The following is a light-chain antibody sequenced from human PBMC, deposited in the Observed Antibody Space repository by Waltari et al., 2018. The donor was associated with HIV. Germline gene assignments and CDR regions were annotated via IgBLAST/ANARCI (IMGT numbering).Light chain of an antibody. V-gene: IGKV3-15*01. Sequence: EIVMTQSPATLPVSPGDRATLSFRASQSVRSNLAWYQQNPGQAPRLLVFSASTRAAGTPVRFSGGGSGTEFTLTSTSLQSADFAVYYCQEYDDWPPLTFGGGTKVEI. CDR3: QEYDDWPPLT. J-gene: IGKJ4*01. CDR2: SAS. CDR1: QSVRSN.